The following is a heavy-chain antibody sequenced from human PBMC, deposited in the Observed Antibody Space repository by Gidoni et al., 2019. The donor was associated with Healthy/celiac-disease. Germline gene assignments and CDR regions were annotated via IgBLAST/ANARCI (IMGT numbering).Heavy chain of an antibody. J-gene: IGHJ2*01. V-gene: IGHV3-30-3*01. Sequence: QVPLVESGGGVVQPGRSLRLSCAASGFTFSSYAMHWVRQAPGKGLEWVAVISYDGSNKYYADSVKGRFTISRDTSKNTLYLQMNSLRAEDTAVYYCASGGEDYGDSHWYFDLWGRGTLVTVSS. CDR2: ISYDGSNK. D-gene: IGHD4-17*01. CDR3: ASGGEDYGDSHWYFDL. CDR1: GFTFSSYA.